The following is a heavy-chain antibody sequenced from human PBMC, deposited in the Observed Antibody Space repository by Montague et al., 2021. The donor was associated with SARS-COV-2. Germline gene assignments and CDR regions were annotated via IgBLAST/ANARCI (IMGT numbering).Heavy chain of an antibody. CDR2: IYWNDDK. Sequence: PALGKPTQTLTLTCTFSGFSLSTSGVGVGRIRQPPGKALEWLALIYWNDDKRYSPSLKSRLTITKDTSKNQVVLTMTNMDPVDTATYYCAHRLPGFQWFGEDTFDYWGQGTLVTVSS. CDR3: AHRLPGFQWFGEDTFDY. J-gene: IGHJ4*02. CDR1: GFSLSTSGVG. D-gene: IGHD3-10*01. V-gene: IGHV2-5*01.